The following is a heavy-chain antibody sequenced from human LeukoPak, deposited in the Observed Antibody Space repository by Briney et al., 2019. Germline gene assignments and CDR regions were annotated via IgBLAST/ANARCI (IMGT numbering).Heavy chain of an antibody. J-gene: IGHJ4*02. CDR2: ISGSGGGT. V-gene: IGHV3-23*01. D-gene: IGHD3-10*01. CDR1: GFTFSTSA. CDR3: AKLFYSSGMYHFDY. Sequence: GGSLRLSCATSGFTFSTSAMSWVRQAPGKGLAWVSTISGSGGGTYYADSVKGRFTISRDNSKNTLYLQMNSLRAEDTAVFYCAKLFYSSGMYHFDYWGQGTLVTVSS.